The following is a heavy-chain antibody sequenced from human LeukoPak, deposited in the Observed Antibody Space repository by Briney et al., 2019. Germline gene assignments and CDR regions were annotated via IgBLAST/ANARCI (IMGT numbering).Heavy chain of an antibody. V-gene: IGHV3-33*01. CDR1: GFTFSSYG. J-gene: IGHJ4*02. Sequence: PGGSLRLSCAASGFTFSSYGMHWVRQAPGKGLERVAVIWYDGSNKYYADSVEGRFTISRDNSKNTLYLQMNSLRAEDTAVYYCARDRAPYGDFPGYWGQGTLVTVSS. CDR3: ARDRAPYGDFPGY. D-gene: IGHD4-17*01. CDR2: IWYDGSNK.